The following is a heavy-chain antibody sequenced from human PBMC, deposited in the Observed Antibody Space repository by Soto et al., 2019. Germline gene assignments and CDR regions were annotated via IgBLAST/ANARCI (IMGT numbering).Heavy chain of an antibody. V-gene: IGHV3-53*04. CDR1: GFTVSSNY. CDR2: IYSGGST. CDR3: ARGAPSTVTTGFRTTNYYYYMDV. D-gene: IGHD4-17*01. Sequence: GGSLRLSCAASGFTVSSNYMSWVRQAPGKGLEWVSVIYSGGSTYYADSVKGRFTISRHNSKNTLYLQMNGLRAEDTAVYYCARGAPSTVTTGFRTTNYYYYMDVWGKGTTVTVSS. J-gene: IGHJ6*03.